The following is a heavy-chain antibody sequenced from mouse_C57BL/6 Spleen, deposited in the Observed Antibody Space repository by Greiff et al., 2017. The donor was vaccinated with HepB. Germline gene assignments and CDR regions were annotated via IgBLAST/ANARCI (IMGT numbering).Heavy chain of an antibody. V-gene: IGHV5-17*01. CDR1: GFTFSDYG. CDR2: ISSGSSTI. Sequence: EVKLVESGGGLVKPGGSLKLSCAASGFTFSDYGMHWVRQAPEKGLEWVACISSGSSTIYYADTVKGRFTISRDNAKNTLFLQMTSLRSEDTAMYYCARPGFDYWGQGTTLTVSS. CDR3: ARPGFDY. J-gene: IGHJ2*01.